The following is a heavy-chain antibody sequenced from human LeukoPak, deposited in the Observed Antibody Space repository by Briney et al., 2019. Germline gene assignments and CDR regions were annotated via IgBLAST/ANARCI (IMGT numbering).Heavy chain of an antibody. CDR3: VRDTAGSAWFGEYFTY. J-gene: IGHJ1*01. CDR2: ISGSGGST. D-gene: IGHD6-19*01. Sequence: GGSLRLSCAASGFTFRSYAMSWVRQAPGKGLEWVSAISGSGGSTNYADSVKGRFTISRDNAKNSLYLQMNTLRAEDTAVYYCVRDTAGSAWFGEYFTYWGQGTLVTVSS. V-gene: IGHV3-23*01. CDR1: GFTFRSYA.